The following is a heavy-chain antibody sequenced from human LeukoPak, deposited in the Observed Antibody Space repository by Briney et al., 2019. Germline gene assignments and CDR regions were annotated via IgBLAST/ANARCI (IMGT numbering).Heavy chain of an antibody. J-gene: IGHJ4*02. CDR2: IKQDGSEK. D-gene: IGHD3-9*01. V-gene: IGHV3-7*01. CDR3: ARASPYYDILTGYRAFDY. Sequence: GGALRLSCAASGFTFSSYWMGWVRQAPGRGLEGVANIKQDGSEKYYVDSVKGRFTIYRDNTKNSLYLQMNSLRAEDTAVYYCARASPYYDILTGYRAFDYWGQGTLVTVSS. CDR1: GFTFSSYW.